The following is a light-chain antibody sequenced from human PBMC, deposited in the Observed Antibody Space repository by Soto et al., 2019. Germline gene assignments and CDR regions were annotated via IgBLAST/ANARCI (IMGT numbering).Light chain of an antibody. CDR2: DVT. CDR1: NSDVGGYKY. V-gene: IGLV2-11*01. J-gene: IGLJ2*01. CDR3: CSYGGSYTFL. Sequence: QSALTQPRSVSGSPGQSVTISCTGTNSDVGGYKYVSWHQQHPGKAPKLIIYDVTQRPSGVPDRFSGSKSGNTASLTISGLQVDYEADYYCCSYGGSYTFLFGRGTKLTVL.